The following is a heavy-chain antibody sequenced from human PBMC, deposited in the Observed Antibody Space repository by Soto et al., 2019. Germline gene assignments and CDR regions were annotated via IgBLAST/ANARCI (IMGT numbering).Heavy chain of an antibody. Sequence: QVQLVQSGAEVKKPGASVKVSCKASGYTFTSYYIHWVRQAPGQGLEWMGVINPGDGSTSYAQKFQGRVTMTTDTSTTTVYMEVSGLRSEDTAVYYCGRDEMGTVNNYYDYMDVWGKGTPVTVSS. J-gene: IGHJ6*03. V-gene: IGHV1-46*03. CDR3: GRDEMGTVNNYYDYMDV. CDR2: INPGDGST. D-gene: IGHD4-4*01. CDR1: GYTFTSYY.